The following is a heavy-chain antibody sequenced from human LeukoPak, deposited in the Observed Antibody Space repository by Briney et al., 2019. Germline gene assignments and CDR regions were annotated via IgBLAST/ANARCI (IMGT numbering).Heavy chain of an antibody. CDR3: ARAEPLTPTQWFDP. Sequence: GASVKVSCKASGGTFSSYAISWVRQAPGQGLEWMGGIIPIFGTANYAQKFQGRVTITADESTSTAYMELSSLRSEDTAVYYCARAEPLTPTQWFDPWGQGTLVTVSS. V-gene: IGHV1-69*13. J-gene: IGHJ5*02. CDR1: GGTFSSYA. D-gene: IGHD2-15*01. CDR2: IIPIFGTA.